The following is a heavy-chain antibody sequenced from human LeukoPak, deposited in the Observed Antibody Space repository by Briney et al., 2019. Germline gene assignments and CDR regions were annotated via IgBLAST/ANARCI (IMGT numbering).Heavy chain of an antibody. D-gene: IGHD5-18*01. CDR3: ARAAEDTAMVYGSSTYYNDV. V-gene: IGHV3-53*01. J-gene: IGHJ6*03. Sequence: GGSLTLSCADSGFTVSSNYMSWVRQAPGKGLEWVSVIYSGGSTYYADSVKGRFTISRDNSKNTLYLQMNSLRAEDTAVYYCARAAEDTAMVYGSSTYYNDVWGKGTTVTVSS. CDR1: GFTVSSNY. CDR2: IYSGGST.